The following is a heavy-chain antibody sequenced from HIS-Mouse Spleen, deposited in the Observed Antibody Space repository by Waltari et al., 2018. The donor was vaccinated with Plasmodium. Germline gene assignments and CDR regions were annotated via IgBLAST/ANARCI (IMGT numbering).Heavy chain of an antibody. CDR3: ARLVVVASKDSY. CDR1: GGSFSGYY. D-gene: IGHD2-15*01. Sequence: QVQQQQWGAGLLNPSEPLSLTFAVYGGSFSGYYWRWTSQPPGKVLEWIGEINHSGSTNYNPSLKSRVTISVDTAKNQFSLKLSSVTAADTAVYYCARLVVVASKDSYWGQGTLVTVSS. J-gene: IGHJ4*02. CDR2: INHSGST. V-gene: IGHV4-34*01.